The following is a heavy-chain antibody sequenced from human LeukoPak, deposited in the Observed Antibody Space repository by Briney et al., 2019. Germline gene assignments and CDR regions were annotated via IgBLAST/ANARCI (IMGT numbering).Heavy chain of an antibody. CDR3: ARGATIFLFDY. V-gene: IGHV4-59*01. J-gene: IGHJ4*02. CDR1: GGSIRSYY. Sequence: SETLSLTCTVSGGSIRSYYWSWIRQPPGKGLEWIGYIYYSGSTNYNPSLKSRVTISVDTSKNQFSLKLSSVTAADTAVYYCARGATIFLFDYWGQGTLVTVSS. D-gene: IGHD5-12*01. CDR2: IYYSGST.